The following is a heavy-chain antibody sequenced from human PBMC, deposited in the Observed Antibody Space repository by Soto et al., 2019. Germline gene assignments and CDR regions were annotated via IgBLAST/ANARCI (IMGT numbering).Heavy chain of an antibody. V-gene: IGHV1-18*01. CDR1: GYTFTSYG. J-gene: IGHJ4*02. Sequence: QVQLVQSGAEVKKPGASVKVSCKASGYTFTSYGINWVRQAPGQGLEWMGWISAYNGNINYAQMLQGRVTETTDTSTSTAYMELRSLRPDDTAVYYCARDEDSGWNYFDYWGQGTLVTVSS. CDR2: ISAYNGNI. CDR3: ARDEDSGWNYFDY. D-gene: IGHD6-19*01.